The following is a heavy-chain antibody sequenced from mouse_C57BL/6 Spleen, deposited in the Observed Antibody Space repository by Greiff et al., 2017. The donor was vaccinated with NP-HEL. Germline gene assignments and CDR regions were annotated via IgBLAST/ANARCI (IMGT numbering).Heavy chain of an antibody. Sequence: QVQLQQSGPELVKPGASVKLSCKASGYTFTSYAINWVKQRPGQGLEWIGWIHPRDGSTKYNEKFKGKATLTVDPSSSTAYMEVHSLTSEDYAVYFCANYNYDWDYAMDYWGQGTSVTVSS. CDR3: ANYNYDWDYAMDY. CDR1: GYTFTSYA. V-gene: IGHV1-85*01. D-gene: IGHD2-12*01. J-gene: IGHJ4*01. CDR2: IHPRDGST.